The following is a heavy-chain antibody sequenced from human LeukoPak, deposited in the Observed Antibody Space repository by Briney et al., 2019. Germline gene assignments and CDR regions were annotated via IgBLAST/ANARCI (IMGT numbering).Heavy chain of an antibody. CDR2: ISAYNGNT. D-gene: IGHD1-26*01. CDR1: GYTFTSYD. CDR3: ARGDRVGVTTGHFDY. J-gene: IGHJ4*02. V-gene: IGHV1-18*01. Sequence: ASVKVSCKASGYTFTSYDINWVRQATGQGLEWMGWISAYNGNTNYAQKLQGRVTMTTDTSTSTAYMELRSLRSDDTAVYYCARGDRVGVTTGHFDYWGQGTLVTVSS.